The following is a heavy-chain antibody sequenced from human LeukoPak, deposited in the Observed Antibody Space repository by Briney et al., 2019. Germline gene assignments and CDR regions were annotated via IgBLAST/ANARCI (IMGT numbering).Heavy chain of an antibody. J-gene: IGHJ4*01. Sequence: PGGSLRLSCAASGFTFSSYSMNWVRQAPGKGLEWVSSISSSSSYIYYADAVKGRFTISRDNAKNSLYVQMNSLRAGDTAGYYCARGARFGDDYWGQGTMVTVSS. V-gene: IGHV3-21*01. CDR3: ARGARFGDDY. D-gene: IGHD3-16*01. CDR1: GFTFSSYS. CDR2: ISSSSSYI.